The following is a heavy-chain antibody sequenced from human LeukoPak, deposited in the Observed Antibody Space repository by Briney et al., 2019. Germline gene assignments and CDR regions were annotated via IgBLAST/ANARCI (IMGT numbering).Heavy chain of an antibody. CDR2: IRYDGSNK. V-gene: IGHV3-30*02. Sequence: GGSLRLSCTASGFTFSSYGMHWVRQAPGKGLEWMAFIRYDGSNKYYADSVKGRFTISRDNSKNTLYLQMNSLRAEDTAVYYCAKGRSSWTLFDYWGQGTLVTVSS. J-gene: IGHJ4*02. CDR3: AKGRSSWTLFDY. CDR1: GFTFSSYG. D-gene: IGHD6-13*01.